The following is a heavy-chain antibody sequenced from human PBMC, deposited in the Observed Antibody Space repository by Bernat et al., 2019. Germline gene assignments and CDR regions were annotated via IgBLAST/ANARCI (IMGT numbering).Heavy chain of an antibody. CDR2: ITGSSSTV. CDR1: GFTFSSYG. CDR3: AREVPYFDD. Sequence: EVQLLESGGGLVQPGGSLRLSCAASGFTFSSYGMHWVRQAPGKGLEWVSYITGSSSTVYYADSVKGRFTISRDNAKNSLSLQMNSLRAEDTAVYYCAREVPYFDDWGQGTLVTVSS. J-gene: IGHJ4*02. V-gene: IGHV3-48*03.